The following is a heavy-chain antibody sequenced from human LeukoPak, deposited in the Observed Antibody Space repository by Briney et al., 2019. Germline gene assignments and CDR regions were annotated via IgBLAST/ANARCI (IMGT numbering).Heavy chain of an antibody. D-gene: IGHD5-18*01. J-gene: IGHJ5*02. V-gene: IGHV3-21*01. CDR2: IRSSSSYI. Sequence: PGGSLRLSCAASGFTFSSYSMNWVRQAPGKGLEWVSSIRSSSSYIYYADSVKGRFTLSRDNAKNSLYLQMHSLRAEDTAVYYCARETNVDTAMVPWGQGTLVTVSS. CDR1: GFTFSSYS. CDR3: ARETNVDTAMVP.